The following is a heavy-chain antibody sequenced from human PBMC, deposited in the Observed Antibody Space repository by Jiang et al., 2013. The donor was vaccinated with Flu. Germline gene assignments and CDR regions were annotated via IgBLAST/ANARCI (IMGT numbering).Heavy chain of an antibody. V-gene: IGHV1-69-2*01. J-gene: IGHJ4*01. CDR3: AALDYFGSDSSDFDY. CDR1: GYTFTDYY. CDR2: VDPDGGKT. Sequence: GAEVKKPGTTVKISCKVSGYTFTDYYIHWVQQAPGKGLEWMGLVDPDGGKTKYAAKFQGRVTITADTSTAIAYMELSSLRSGDTAVYYCAALDYFGSDSSDFDYWAEGTLVTVSS. D-gene: IGHD3-10*01.